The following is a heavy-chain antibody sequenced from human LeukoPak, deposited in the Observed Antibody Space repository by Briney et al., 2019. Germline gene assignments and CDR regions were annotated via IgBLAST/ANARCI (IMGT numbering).Heavy chain of an antibody. CDR3: TTDGYYYDSSGYYYDEGFDY. Sequence: GGSLRLSCAASGLIFSDAWMGWVRQAPGKGLEWVGRIANKINSERKDYAAPVRGRFSISRDDSENTLYLQMNGLQTEDTGVYYCTTDGYYYDSSGYYYDEGFDYWGQGTLVTVSS. J-gene: IGHJ4*02. CDR1: GLIFSDAW. CDR2: IANKINSERK. V-gene: IGHV3-15*04. D-gene: IGHD3-22*01.